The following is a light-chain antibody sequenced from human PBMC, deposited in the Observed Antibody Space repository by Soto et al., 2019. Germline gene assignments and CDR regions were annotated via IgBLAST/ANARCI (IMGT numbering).Light chain of an antibody. Sequence: EIVLTQSPGTLSLSPGEGATLSCRASQSVTGSYLAWYQQKPGQAPRLLIYGASSRATGIPDRFSGSGSGTDFTLTISRLEPEYFAVYCCQQYGSSPPTFGQGTKVEMK. CDR2: GAS. CDR1: QSVTGSY. J-gene: IGKJ1*01. CDR3: QQYGSSPPT. V-gene: IGKV3-20*01.